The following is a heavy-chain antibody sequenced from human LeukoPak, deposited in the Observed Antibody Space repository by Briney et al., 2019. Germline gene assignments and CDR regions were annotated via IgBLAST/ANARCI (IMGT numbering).Heavy chain of an antibody. J-gene: IGHJ4*02. Sequence: GGSLRLSCAASGFTFSNYEMNWVRQAPGKGLEWVSYISSSGSTTHYADSVKGRFTISRDNAKNSLYLQVNSLRAEDTAVYYCAKMYGGSYYFDYWGQGILVTVSS. D-gene: IGHD1-26*01. CDR2: ISSSGSTT. V-gene: IGHV3-48*03. CDR3: AKMYGGSYYFDY. CDR1: GFTFSNYE.